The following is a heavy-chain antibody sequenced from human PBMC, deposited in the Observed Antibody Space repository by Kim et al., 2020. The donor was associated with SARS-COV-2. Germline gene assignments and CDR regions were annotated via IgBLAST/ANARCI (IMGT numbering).Heavy chain of an antibody. CDR1: GFTFRRHE. CDR3: ARETTVTADAFDI. Sequence: GGSLRLSCAASGFTFRRHEMNWDRQAPGKGLEWISYVNARGNSRYYADSLKGRVTISRDNAKNSLYLQINSLRAEDTAVYFCARETTVTADAFDIWGLGTLVTVSS. V-gene: IGHV3-48*03. J-gene: IGHJ3*02. D-gene: IGHD4-17*01. CDR2: VNARGNSR.